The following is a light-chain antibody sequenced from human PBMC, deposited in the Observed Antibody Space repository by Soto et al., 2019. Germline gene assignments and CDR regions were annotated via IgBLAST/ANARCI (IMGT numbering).Light chain of an antibody. Sequence: QSVLTQPASVSGSPGQSITISCTGTSSDFYGYNYVSWYQQLPGKAPKLLIYEVTSRPSGVSNRFSGSKSGSTASLTISGLLAEDEADYYCSSYTSGSTLYVFGTGTK. J-gene: IGLJ1*01. CDR2: EVT. CDR1: SSDFYGYNY. CDR3: SSYTSGSTLYV. V-gene: IGLV2-14*01.